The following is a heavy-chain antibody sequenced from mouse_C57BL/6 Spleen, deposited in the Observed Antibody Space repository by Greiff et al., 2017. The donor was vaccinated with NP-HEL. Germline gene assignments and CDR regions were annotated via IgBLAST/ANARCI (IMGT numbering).Heavy chain of an antibody. CDR2: IYPRDGST. V-gene: IGHV1-85*01. Sequence: QVQLKQSGPELVKPGASVKLSCKASGYTFTSYDINWVKQRPGQGLEWIGWIYPRDGSTKYNEKFKGKATLTVDTSSSTAYMELHSLTSEDSAVYFCARGVVTTSYYAMDYWGQGTSVTVSS. CDR3: ARGVVTTSYYAMDY. J-gene: IGHJ4*01. CDR1: GYTFTSYD. D-gene: IGHD2-5*01.